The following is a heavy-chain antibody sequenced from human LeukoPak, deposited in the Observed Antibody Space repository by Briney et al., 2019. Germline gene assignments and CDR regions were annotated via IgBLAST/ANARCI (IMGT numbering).Heavy chain of an antibody. CDR1: GFTFDDYA. D-gene: IGHD1-26*01. J-gene: IGHJ4*02. V-gene: IGHV3-9*01. CDR3: AKDIAPPLPGGSYTN. CDR2: ISWNSGSI. Sequence: PGGSPRLSCAASGFTFDDYAMHWVRQAPGKGLEWVSGISWNSGSIGYADSVKGRFTISRDNAKNSLYLQMNSLRAEDTALYYCAKDIAPPLPGGSYTNWGQGTLVTVSS.